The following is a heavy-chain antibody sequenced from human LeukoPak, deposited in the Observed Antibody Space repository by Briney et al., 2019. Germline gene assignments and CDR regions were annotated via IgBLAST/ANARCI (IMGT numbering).Heavy chain of an antibody. J-gene: IGHJ6*02. CDR3: ARLLGDDYYYYGMDV. D-gene: IGHD3-16*01. V-gene: IGHV4-34*01. Sequence: SETLSLTCAVYGGSFSGYYWSWIRQPPGKGLEWIGEINHSGSTNYNPSLKSRVTISVDTSKNQFSLKLSSVTAADTAVYYCARLLGDDYYYYGMDVWGQGTTVTVSS. CDR1: GGSFSGYY. CDR2: INHSGST.